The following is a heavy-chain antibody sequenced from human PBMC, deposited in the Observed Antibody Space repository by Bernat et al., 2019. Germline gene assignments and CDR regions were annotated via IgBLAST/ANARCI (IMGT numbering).Heavy chain of an antibody. CDR3: ARGVTSSSGYYYYGMDV. D-gene: IGHD6-6*01. Sequence: QVQLQESGPGLVKPSGTLSLTCAVSGGSISSSNWWSWVRQPPGKGLEWIGEIYHSGSTNYNPSLKSRVTISVDKSKNQFSLKVSSVTAADTAVYYCARGVTSSSGYYYYGMDVWGQGTTVTVSS. V-gene: IGHV4-4*02. J-gene: IGHJ6*02. CDR1: GGSISSSNW. CDR2: IYHSGST.